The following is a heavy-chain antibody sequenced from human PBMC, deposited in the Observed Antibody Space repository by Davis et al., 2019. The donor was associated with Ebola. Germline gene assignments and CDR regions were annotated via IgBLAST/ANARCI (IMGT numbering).Heavy chain of an antibody. CDR2: INHSGST. CDR1: GGSFSGYY. Sequence: SETLSLTCAVYGGSFSGYYWSWIRQPPGKGLEWIGEINHSGSTNYNPSLKSRVTISVDTSKNQFSLKLSSVTAADTAVYYCARDRAAGVDVWGQGTTVTVSS. J-gene: IGHJ6*02. D-gene: IGHD6-13*01. V-gene: IGHV4-34*01. CDR3: ARDRAAGVDV.